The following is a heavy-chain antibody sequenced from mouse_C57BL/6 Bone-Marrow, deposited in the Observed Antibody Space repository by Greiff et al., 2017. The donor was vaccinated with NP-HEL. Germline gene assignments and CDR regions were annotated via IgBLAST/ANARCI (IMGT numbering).Heavy chain of an antibody. CDR3: ARRWDEGY. D-gene: IGHD4-1*01. J-gene: IGHJ2*01. V-gene: IGHV1-80*01. CDR1: GYAFSSYW. CDR2: IYPGDGDT. Sequence: VMLVESGAELVKPGASVKISCKASGYAFSSYWMNWVKQRPGKGLEWIGQIYPGDGDTNYNGKFKGKTTLTADKSSSTAYMQLSSLTSEDSAVYFCARRWDEGYWGQGTTLTVSS.